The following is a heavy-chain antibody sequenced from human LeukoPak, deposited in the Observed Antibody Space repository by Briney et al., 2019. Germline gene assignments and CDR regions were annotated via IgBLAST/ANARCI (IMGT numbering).Heavy chain of an antibody. CDR3: SRGTTNWGIDY. J-gene: IGHJ4*02. CDR2: IYYSGST. CDR1: GGSISSGGYY. Sequence: SQTLSLTCTVSGGSISSGGYYWSWIRQHPGKGLEWIGYIYYSGSTYYNPSLKSRVTISVDTSKNQFSLKLSSVTAADTAVYSCSRGTTNWGIDYWGQGTLVTVSS. V-gene: IGHV4-31*03. D-gene: IGHD7-27*01.